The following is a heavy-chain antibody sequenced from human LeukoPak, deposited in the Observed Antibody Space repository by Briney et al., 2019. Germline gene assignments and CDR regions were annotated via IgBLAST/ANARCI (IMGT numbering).Heavy chain of an antibody. D-gene: IGHD4-23*01. CDR2: ISSSSSYI. CDR3: AREQLQDAFDI. V-gene: IGHV3-21*05. CDR1: GFTFSNYG. Sequence: PGGSLRLSCTASGFTFSNYGMDWVRQAPGKGLEWVSYISSSSSYIYYADSVKGRFTISRDNSKNTLYLQMNSLRAEDTAVYYCAREQLQDAFDIWGQGTMVTVSS. J-gene: IGHJ3*02.